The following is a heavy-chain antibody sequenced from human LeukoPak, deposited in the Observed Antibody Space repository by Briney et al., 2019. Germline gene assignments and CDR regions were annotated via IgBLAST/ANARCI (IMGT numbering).Heavy chain of an antibody. V-gene: IGHV4-59*01. CDR2: IYYSGST. D-gene: IGHD6-19*01. CDR3: ARVTYSSGWVFDY. J-gene: IGHJ4*02. Sequence: SETLSLTCTVSGGSISSYYWNWIRQPPGKGLEWIGYIYYSGSTNYNPSLKSRVTISVDTSKNQFSLKLSSVTAADTAAYYCARVTYSSGWVFDYWGQGTLVTVSS. CDR1: GGSISSYY.